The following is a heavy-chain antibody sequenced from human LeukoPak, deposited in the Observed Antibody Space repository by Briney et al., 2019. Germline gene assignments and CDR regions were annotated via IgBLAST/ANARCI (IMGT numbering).Heavy chain of an antibody. CDR1: GFTVSSNY. CDR2: IYSGGST. CDR3: ARERRLVGAGTGAFDI. V-gene: IGHV3-53*01. Sequence: GGSLRLSCAASGFTVSSNYMSWVRQAPGKGLEWVSVIYSGGSTYYADSVKGRFTISRDNSKNTLYLQMNSLRAEDTAVYYCARERRLVGAGTGAFDIWGQGTMVTVSS. D-gene: IGHD2-15*01. J-gene: IGHJ3*02.